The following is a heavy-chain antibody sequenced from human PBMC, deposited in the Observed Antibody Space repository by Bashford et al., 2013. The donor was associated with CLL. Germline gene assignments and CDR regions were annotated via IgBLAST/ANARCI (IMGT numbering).Heavy chain of an antibody. CDR1: ILFSGAW. Sequence: VDSGGPVETLLLQLWILFSGAWMSWVRQAPGKGAGVGWPYLKTQFMVGRTDYAAPVKGRFTISRDDSQQTVDLQMNSLKTDDTGVYYCTRVGNLDDDYFLDDASDIWGPRGQWSP. D-gene: IGHD5-12*01. J-gene: IGHJ3*02. CDR3: TRVGNLDDDYFLDDASDI. V-gene: IGHV3-15*01. CDR2: LKTQFMVGRT.